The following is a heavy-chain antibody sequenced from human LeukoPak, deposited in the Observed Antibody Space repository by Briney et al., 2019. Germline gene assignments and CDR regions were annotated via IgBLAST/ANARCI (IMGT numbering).Heavy chain of an antibody. V-gene: IGHV3-53*03. Sequence: GGSLRLSCAPSEFSVGSNYMTWVRQAPGKGLECVSLIYSGGSTYYADSVKGRFTISRDNAKNSLYLQMNSLRAEDTAVYYCARAPKFRLVGVSKGPFDPWGQGTLVTVSS. D-gene: IGHD1-26*01. CDR3: ARAPKFRLVGVSKGPFDP. CDR2: IYSGGST. CDR1: EFSVGSNY. J-gene: IGHJ5*02.